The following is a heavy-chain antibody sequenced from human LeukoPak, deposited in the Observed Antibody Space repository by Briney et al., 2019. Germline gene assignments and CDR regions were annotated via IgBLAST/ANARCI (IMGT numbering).Heavy chain of an antibody. CDR2: FYSGGST. J-gene: IGHJ4*02. Sequence: GGSLRLSCAASGFTVSSNYMSWVRQAPGKGLEWVSVFYSGGSTYYADSVKGRFTISRDNSENTLYLQMNSLRAEDTSVYYCARGQTRYYFDYWGQGNMVTVSS. CDR3: ARGQTRYYFDY. V-gene: IGHV3-66*01. CDR1: GFTVSSNY.